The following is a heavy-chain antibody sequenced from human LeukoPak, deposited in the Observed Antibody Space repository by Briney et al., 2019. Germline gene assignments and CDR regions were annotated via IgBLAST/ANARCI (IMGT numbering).Heavy chain of an antibody. Sequence: GGSLRLSCAASGFTFSSYATNWVRQPPGKGLEWVSTISGSGGSTYYADSVKGRFTISRDNSKNTLYLQMNSLRAEDTAVYYCATATVKYPYFDYWGQGTLVTVSS. D-gene: IGHD4-17*01. CDR2: ISGSGGST. V-gene: IGHV3-23*01. CDR1: GFTFSSYA. J-gene: IGHJ4*02. CDR3: ATATVKYPYFDY.